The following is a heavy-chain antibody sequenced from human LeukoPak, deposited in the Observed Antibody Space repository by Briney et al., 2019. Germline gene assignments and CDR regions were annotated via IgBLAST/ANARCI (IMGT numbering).Heavy chain of an antibody. V-gene: IGHV4-59*08. CDR1: GGSISSYY. J-gene: IGHJ6*02. CDR2: IYYSGST. CDR3: AGQMPSLWFGETAYYYYYYGMDV. Sequence: SETLSLTCTVSGGSISSYYWSWIRQPPGKGLEWIGYIYYSGSTNYNPSLKSRVTISVDTSKNQFSLKLSSVTAADTAVYYCAGQMPSLWFGETAYYYYYYGMDVWGQGTTVTVSS. D-gene: IGHD3-10*01.